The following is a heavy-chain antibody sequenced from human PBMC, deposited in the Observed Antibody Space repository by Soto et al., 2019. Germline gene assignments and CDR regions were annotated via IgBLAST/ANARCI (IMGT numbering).Heavy chain of an antibody. CDR2: ITSSGSAI. V-gene: IGHV3-11*01. CDR1: GFTFTDYY. J-gene: IGHJ4*02. D-gene: IGHD6-19*01. CDR3: ARDSVVSRGWGDIDY. Sequence: QVQLVESGGTLVKPGGSLRLSCVASGFTFTDYYMTWIRQAPGKGLEWVSYITSSGSAIYYADSVKGRFTISRDNAKNSLYLQMNSLRAEDTAMYYCARDSVVSRGWGDIDYWGRGTLVTVSS.